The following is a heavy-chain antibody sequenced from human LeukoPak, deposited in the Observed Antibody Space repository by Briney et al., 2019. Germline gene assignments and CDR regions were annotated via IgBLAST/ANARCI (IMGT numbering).Heavy chain of an antibody. Sequence: PGGSLRLSCAASGFTFSSYGMHWVRQAPGKGLEWVAVISYDVSNKYYADSVKGRFTISRDNSKNTLYLQMNSMRAEDTAVYYCAKDLSQYYYDSSGYYPRGALDYWGQGTLVTVSS. CDR3: AKDLSQYYYDSSGYYPRGALDY. J-gene: IGHJ4*02. CDR1: GFTFSSYG. CDR2: ISYDVSNK. D-gene: IGHD3-22*01. V-gene: IGHV3-30*18.